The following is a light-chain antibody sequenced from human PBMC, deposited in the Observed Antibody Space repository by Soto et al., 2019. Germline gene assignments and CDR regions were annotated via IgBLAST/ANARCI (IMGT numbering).Light chain of an antibody. Sequence: DIEMTQSPSTLSASVGDSVTMPCRARQSISSRVAWYQQKPGKPPKLLIYAASSLQSGVPSRFSGSGSGTDFTLTISSLQPEDFSTYYCQQSYSNPRTFGQGTKVDIK. CDR3: QQSYSNPRT. CDR1: QSISSR. J-gene: IGKJ1*01. V-gene: IGKV1-39*01. CDR2: AAS.